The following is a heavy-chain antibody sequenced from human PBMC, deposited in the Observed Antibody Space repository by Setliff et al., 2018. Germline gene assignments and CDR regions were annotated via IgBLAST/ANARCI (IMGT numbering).Heavy chain of an antibody. Sequence: GASVKVSCKTPGYAFTDNYIHWVRQAPGQGLEWMGWINPKTGGTNLAQKFQGWVSMTRDTSITTAYMELSRLTSDDMAVYFCARSDHLVADGFDVWGQGTMVTVSS. CDR1: GYAFTDNY. D-gene: IGHD3-16*01. V-gene: IGHV1-2*04. CDR3: ARSDHLVADGFDV. CDR2: INPKTGGT. J-gene: IGHJ3*01.